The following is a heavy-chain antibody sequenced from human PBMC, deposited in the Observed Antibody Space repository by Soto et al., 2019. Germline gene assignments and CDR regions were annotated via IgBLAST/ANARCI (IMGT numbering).Heavy chain of an antibody. CDR2: IIPILGIA. V-gene: IGHV1-69*02. D-gene: IGHD4-17*01. CDR1: GGTFSSYT. CDR3: ASYKLGFNGDYLWY. Sequence: QVQLVQSGAEVKKPGSSVKVSCKASGGTFSSYTISWVRQAPGQGLEWMGRIIPILGIANYAQKFQGRVTITADKSTSTAYMERSSLRSEDTAVYYCASYKLGFNGDYLWYWGQGTLVTVSS. J-gene: IGHJ4*02.